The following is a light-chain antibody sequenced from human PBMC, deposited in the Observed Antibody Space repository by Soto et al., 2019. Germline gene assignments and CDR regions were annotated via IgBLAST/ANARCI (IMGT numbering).Light chain of an antibody. CDR3: QQYGSSPWK. V-gene: IGKV3-20*01. CDR1: QSVSSSY. CDR2: GAS. Sequence: ELVLTQSPVTLSLSPVGIATLSCSASQSVSSSYLAWYQQKPGQAPRLLIYGASSRATGIPDRFSGSGSGTDFTLTISRLEPEDFAVYYCQQYGSSPWKFGQGTKVDIK. J-gene: IGKJ1*01.